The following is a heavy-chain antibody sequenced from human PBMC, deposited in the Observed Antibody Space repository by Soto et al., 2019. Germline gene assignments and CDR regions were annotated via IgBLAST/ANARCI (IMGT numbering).Heavy chain of an antibody. CDR1: GFTFSSYA. J-gene: IGHJ4*02. CDR2: ISGSGGST. CDR3: AKEGDSSGYYSVLYYFDY. V-gene: IGHV3-23*01. D-gene: IGHD3-22*01. Sequence: VGSLRLSCAASGFTFSSYAMSCVRQAPGKGLEWVSAISGSGGSTYYAASVKGRFTISRDNSKNTLYLQMNSLRAEDTAVYYCAKEGDSSGYYSVLYYFDYWGQVTLVTVSS.